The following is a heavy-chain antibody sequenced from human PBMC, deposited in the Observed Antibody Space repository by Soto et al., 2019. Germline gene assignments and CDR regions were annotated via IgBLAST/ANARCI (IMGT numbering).Heavy chain of an antibody. Sequence: SETLSLTCAVSGGSFTGNNWWTWVRQPPGQGLEWIGEIYRTGSTNHNPSLKRRVTISLDKSENQFSLKVTSLTAADTAVYYCASRDPGTSVDYWGQGTLVTVSS. V-gene: IGHV4-4*02. CDR3: ASRDPGTSVDY. J-gene: IGHJ4*02. CDR1: GGSFTGNNW. CDR2: IYRTGST. D-gene: IGHD1-7*01.